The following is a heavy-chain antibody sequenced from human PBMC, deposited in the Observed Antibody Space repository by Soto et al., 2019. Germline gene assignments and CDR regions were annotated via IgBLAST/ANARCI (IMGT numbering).Heavy chain of an antibody. CDR2: INDSGST. D-gene: IGHD3-16*01. CDR3: QGGDF. Sequence: PSETLSLTCAVSGGSFRGYFWSWIRQSPDKGLGWIGEINDSGSTYYNPSFKSRLTISVDTSKSQISLTLTSVTAADSAVYYCQGGDFWGQGTRVTASS. V-gene: IGHV4-34*01. CDR1: GGSFRGYF. J-gene: IGHJ4*02.